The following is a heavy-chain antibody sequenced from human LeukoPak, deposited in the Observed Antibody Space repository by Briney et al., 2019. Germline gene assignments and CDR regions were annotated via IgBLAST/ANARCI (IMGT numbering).Heavy chain of an antibody. Sequence: ASVKVSCKASGYTFTGYYVQWVRQAPGQGLEWMGWINPKNGVTSYAQKFQGRVTMTRDTSISTAYMELSSLTSDDTAVYYCAKYNSGSLDYWGQGTLVIVSS. V-gene: IGHV1-2*02. CDR1: GYTFTGYY. CDR3: AKYNSGSLDY. J-gene: IGHJ4*02. CDR2: INPKNGVT. D-gene: IGHD6-19*01.